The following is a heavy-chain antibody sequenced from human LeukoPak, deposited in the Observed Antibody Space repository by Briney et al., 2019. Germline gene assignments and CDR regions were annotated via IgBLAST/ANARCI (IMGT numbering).Heavy chain of an antibody. CDR2: INTNTGNP. J-gene: IGHJ3*02. CDR1: GYTFTSYA. Sequence: ASVKVSCKASGYTFTSYAMNWVRQAPGQGLEWMGWINTNTGNPTYAQGFTGRFVFSLDTSVSTAYPQISSLKAEDTAVYYCARGLFYYDSSGHDAFDIWGQGTMVTVSS. D-gene: IGHD3-22*01. V-gene: IGHV7-4-1*02. CDR3: ARGLFYYDSSGHDAFDI.